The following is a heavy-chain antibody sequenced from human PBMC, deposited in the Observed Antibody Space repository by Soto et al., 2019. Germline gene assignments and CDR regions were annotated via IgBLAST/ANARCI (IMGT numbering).Heavy chain of an antibody. CDR1: GGSISSGGYS. V-gene: IGHV4-30-2*01. D-gene: IGHD3-22*01. Sequence: QLQLQESGSGLVKPSQTLSLTCAVSGGSISSGGYSWSWIRQPPGKGLEWIGYIYHSGSTYYNPYRKRRVSISVDRSRSQFCLKLSSVTAADTAVYYCARGPYYYDSSNSFDPWGQGALVTVSS. CDR3: ARGPYYYDSSNSFDP. CDR2: IYHSGST. J-gene: IGHJ5*02.